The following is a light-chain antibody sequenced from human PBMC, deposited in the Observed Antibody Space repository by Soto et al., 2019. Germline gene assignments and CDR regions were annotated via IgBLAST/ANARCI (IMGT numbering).Light chain of an antibody. J-gene: IGKJ4*01. Sequence: DIQMTQSPSTLSASVGDRVIITCRASQSISYWLAWYQKKPGKAPKSLIYKASSLGSGVPSRFSGSGSGTEFTLTISSLQPDDFATYYCQQYQSYPITFGGGTEVEIK. CDR3: QQYQSYPIT. CDR2: KAS. V-gene: IGKV1-5*03. CDR1: QSISYW.